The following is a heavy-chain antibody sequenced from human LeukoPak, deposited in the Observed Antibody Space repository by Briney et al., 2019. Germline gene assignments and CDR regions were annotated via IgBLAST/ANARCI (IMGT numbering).Heavy chain of an antibody. D-gene: IGHD3-22*01. CDR1: GYTFSNYY. V-gene: IGHV1-46*01. CDR3: ARGTYYYDSSGSGAFDI. CDR2: INPSGGST. Sequence: GASVKVSCKASGYTFSNYYMHWVRQAPGQGHEWMGIINPSGGSTSYEQKFQGRVTMTRDTSTSTVYMEMSSLTSEDTAVYYCARGTYYYDSSGSGAFDIWGQGTMVTVSS. J-gene: IGHJ3*02.